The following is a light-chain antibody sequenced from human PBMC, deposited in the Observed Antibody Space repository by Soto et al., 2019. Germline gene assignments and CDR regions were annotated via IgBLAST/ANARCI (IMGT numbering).Light chain of an antibody. CDR1: QSVSSSY. Sequence: EIVLTQSPGTLSLSPGERATVSCRASQSVSSSYLAWYQQKPGQAPRLLIYGASSRATGIPDRFSGSGSGTDLTLTISRLEPEDFAVYYCQQYDNSPWAFGQGTKVEIK. J-gene: IGKJ1*01. CDR3: QQYDNSPWA. V-gene: IGKV3-20*01. CDR2: GAS.